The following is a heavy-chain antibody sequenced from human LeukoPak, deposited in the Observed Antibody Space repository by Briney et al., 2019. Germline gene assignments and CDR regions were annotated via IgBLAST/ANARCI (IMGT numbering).Heavy chain of an antibody. CDR3: ARDRYYYDSSGYYSAFDT. D-gene: IGHD3-22*01. V-gene: IGHV4-59*12. J-gene: IGHJ3*02. Sequence: SETLSLTCTVSGGSISSYYWSWIRQPPGKALECIGYISYGGSTNYNPSLKSRATISVDTSKNQFSLKLRSVTAADTAVYYCARDRYYYDSSGYYSAFDTWGQGTMVTVSS. CDR1: GGSISSYY. CDR2: ISYGGST.